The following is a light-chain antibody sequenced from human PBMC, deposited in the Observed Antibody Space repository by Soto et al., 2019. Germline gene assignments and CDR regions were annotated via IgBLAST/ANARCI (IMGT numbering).Light chain of an antibody. V-gene: IGLV1-40*01. CDR1: SSNIGAGYD. CDR3: QSYDSSLCGSVV. J-gene: IGLJ2*01. CDR2: GNS. Sequence: QSVLTQPPSVSGAPGQRVTISCTGSSSNIGAGYDVHWYQQLPVTAPKLLIYGNSNRPSGVPDRFSGSKSGTSASLAITGLQAEDEADYYCQSYDSSLCGSVVFGGGTKPTVL.